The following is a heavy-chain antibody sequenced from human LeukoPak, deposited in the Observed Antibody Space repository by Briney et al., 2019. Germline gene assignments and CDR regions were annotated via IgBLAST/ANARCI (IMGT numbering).Heavy chain of an antibody. Sequence: SQTLSLTCTVSGGSISSGGYYWSWIRQPPGKGLEWIGYIYYSGSTNYNPSLKSRVTISVDTSKNQFSLKVSSVTAADTAVYYCASVRSGSYSQFDYWGQGTLVTVSS. V-gene: IGHV4-61*08. J-gene: IGHJ4*02. CDR2: IYYSGST. CDR3: ASVRSGSYSQFDY. D-gene: IGHD1-26*01. CDR1: GGSISSGGYY.